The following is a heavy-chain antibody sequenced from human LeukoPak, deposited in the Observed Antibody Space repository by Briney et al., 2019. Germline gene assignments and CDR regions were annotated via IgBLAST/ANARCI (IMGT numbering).Heavy chain of an antibody. J-gene: IGHJ3*02. D-gene: IGHD5-12*01. Sequence: SETLSLTCTVSGGSISSSSYYWGWIRQPAGKGLEWIGRIYTSGITNYNPSLKGRVTMSVDTSKNQFSLKLSSFTAADTAVYYCARVPLRRSVFDIWGQGTMVAVSS. CDR3: ARVPLRRSVFDI. V-gene: IGHV4-61*02. CDR1: GGSISSSSYY. CDR2: IYTSGIT.